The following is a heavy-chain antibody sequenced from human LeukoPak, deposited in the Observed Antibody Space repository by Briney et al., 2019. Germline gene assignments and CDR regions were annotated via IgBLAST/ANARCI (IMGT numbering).Heavy chain of an antibody. CDR3: ARAPRHSPFDP. J-gene: IGHJ5*02. CDR1: GSTFTSYY. V-gene: IGHV1-46*01. Sequence: GASGKVSRKASGSTFTSYYMHWGRQAPGPGLEGVGIINPSGGSTSYAQKFQGRVTMTRDMSTSTVYMELSSLRSEDTAVYYCARAPRHSPFDPWGQGTLVTVSS. CDR2: INPSGGST.